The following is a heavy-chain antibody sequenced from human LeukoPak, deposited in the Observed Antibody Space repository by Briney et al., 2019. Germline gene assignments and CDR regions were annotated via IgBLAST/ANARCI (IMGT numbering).Heavy chain of an antibody. J-gene: IGHJ4*02. Sequence: PSETLSLTCTVSGGSISSGSYYWSWIRQPAGKGLEWIGRIYTSGSTNYNPSLKSRVTISVATSKNQFSLKLSSVTAADTAVYYCASSELLWFGELWHWGQGTLVTVSS. CDR3: ASSELLWFGELWH. D-gene: IGHD3-10*01. CDR1: GGSISSGSYY. CDR2: IYTSGST. V-gene: IGHV4-61*02.